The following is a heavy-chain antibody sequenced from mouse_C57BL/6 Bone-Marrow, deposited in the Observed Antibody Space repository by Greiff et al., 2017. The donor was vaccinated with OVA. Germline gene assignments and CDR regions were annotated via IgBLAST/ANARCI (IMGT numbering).Heavy chain of an antibody. J-gene: IGHJ3*01. CDR3: ARNDGSSYWFAY. Sequence: EVKVVESGGGLVKPGGSLKLSCAASGFTFSDYGMHWVRQAPEKGLEWVAYISSGSSTIYYADTVKGRFTISRDNAKNTLFLQMTSLRSEDTAMYYCARNDGSSYWFAYWGQGTLVTVSA. D-gene: IGHD1-1*01. CDR2: ISSGSSTI. CDR1: GFTFSDYG. V-gene: IGHV5-17*01.